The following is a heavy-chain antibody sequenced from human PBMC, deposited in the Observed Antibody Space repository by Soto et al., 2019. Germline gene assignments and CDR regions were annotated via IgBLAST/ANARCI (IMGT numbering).Heavy chain of an antibody. CDR1: GFTFSSYS. D-gene: IGHD3-10*01. CDR2: ISSSSSTI. J-gene: IGHJ6*03. V-gene: IGHV3-48*01. Sequence: GGSLRLSCAASGFTFSSYSMNWVRQAPGKGLEWVSYISSSSSTIYYADSVKGRFTISRDNAKNSLYLQMNSLRAEDTAVYYCARRLSGSYYNSHHYYYMDVWGKGTTVTVSS. CDR3: ARRLSGSYYNSHHYYYMDV.